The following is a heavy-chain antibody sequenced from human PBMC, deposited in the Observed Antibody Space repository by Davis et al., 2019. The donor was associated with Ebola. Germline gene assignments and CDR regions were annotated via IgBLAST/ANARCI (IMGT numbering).Heavy chain of an antibody. Sequence: MPSETLSLTCTVSAGSISSYYWSWIRQPPGKGLEWIGYIYYSGSTNYNPSLKSRVTISVDTSKNQFSLKLSSVTAAEPAVYYCARVGYDFWSGYYTGNWFDPWGQGTLVTVSS. D-gene: IGHD3-3*01. CDR3: ARVGYDFWSGYYTGNWFDP. J-gene: IGHJ5*02. CDR1: AGSISSYY. V-gene: IGHV4-59*01. CDR2: IYYSGST.